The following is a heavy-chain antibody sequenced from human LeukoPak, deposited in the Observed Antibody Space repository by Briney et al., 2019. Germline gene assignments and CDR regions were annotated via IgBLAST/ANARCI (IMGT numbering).Heavy chain of an antibody. CDR2: ISYDGSNK. CDR3: ARELCSSTSCYGRYYGMDV. D-gene: IGHD2-2*01. J-gene: IGHJ6*02. Sequence: GGSLRLSCAASGFTFSSYAMHWVRQAPGKGLEWVAVISYDGSNKYYADSVKGRFTISRDNSKNTLYLQMNSLRAEDTAVYYCARELCSSTSCYGRYYGMDVWGQGTTATVSS. V-gene: IGHV3-30-3*01. CDR1: GFTFSSYA.